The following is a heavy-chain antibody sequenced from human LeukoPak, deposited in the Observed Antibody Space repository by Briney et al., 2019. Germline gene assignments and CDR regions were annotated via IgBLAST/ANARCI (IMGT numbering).Heavy chain of an antibody. CDR2: IYYSGST. J-gene: IGHJ4*02. Sequence: SETLSLTCNVSGDSISSDYWSWIRQPPGKGLEWIGHIYYSGSTNYNPSLKSRVTISVDTSRNQFSLKLSSVTAADTAVYYCARGLWFGDENPPYFDYWGQGILVTVSS. V-gene: IGHV4-59*08. CDR1: GDSISSDY. D-gene: IGHD3-10*01. CDR3: ARGLWFGDENPPYFDY.